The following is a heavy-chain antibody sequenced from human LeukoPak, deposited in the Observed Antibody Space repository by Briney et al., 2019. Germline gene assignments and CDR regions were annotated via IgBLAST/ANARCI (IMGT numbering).Heavy chain of an antibody. J-gene: IGHJ4*01. V-gene: IGHV3-20*04. CDR3: ARGGVGATLYYFDY. CDR2: INWNGGSI. CDR1: GFTFDIYG. D-gene: IGHD1-26*01. Sequence: GGSLRLFCAASGFTFDIYGMSWVRQAPGKGLEWVSAINWNGGSIGYADSVKGRFTVSRDNAKNSLYLQMNSLRAEDTALYYCARGGVGATLYYFDYWGHGSLVTVSS.